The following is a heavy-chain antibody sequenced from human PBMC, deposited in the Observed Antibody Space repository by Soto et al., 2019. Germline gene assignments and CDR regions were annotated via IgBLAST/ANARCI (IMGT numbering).Heavy chain of an antibody. J-gene: IGHJ5*02. CDR3: ARDLEGVAPGGDWFDP. CDR2: IIPIFGTA. CDR1: GGTFSSYA. D-gene: IGHD2-15*01. Sequence: GXSVKVSCKASGGTFSSYAISWVRQAPVQGLEWMGGIIPIFGTANYSQKFQGRVTITADKSTSTAYMELSSLRSEDTAVYYCARDLEGVAPGGDWFDPWGQGTLVTVSS. V-gene: IGHV1-69*06.